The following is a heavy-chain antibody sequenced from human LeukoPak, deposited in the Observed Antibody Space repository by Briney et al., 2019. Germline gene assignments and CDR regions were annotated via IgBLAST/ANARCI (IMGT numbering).Heavy chain of an antibody. D-gene: IGHD6-13*01. CDR2: ISYDGSNK. J-gene: IGHJ4*02. V-gene: IGHV3-30-3*01. Sequence: PGGSLRLSCAASGFTFSSYAMHWVRHAPGKGLEWVAVISYDGSNKYYADSVKGRFTISRDNSKNTLYLQMNSLRAEDTAVYYCARDQELVPGSYWGQGTLVTVSS. CDR3: ARDQELVPGSY. CDR1: GFTFSSYA.